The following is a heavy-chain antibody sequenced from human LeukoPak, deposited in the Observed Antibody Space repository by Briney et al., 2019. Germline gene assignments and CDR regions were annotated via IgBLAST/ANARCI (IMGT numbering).Heavy chain of an antibody. CDR2: IEKDGSKK. D-gene: IGHD1-20*01. Sequence: PGGSLRLSCAASRFTFRSYWMSWVRQAPGRGLEWVANIEKDGSKKNYVDSVKGRFTISRDNAKNSLFLQMNSLRDEDTAVYYCARDLITGTIWGQGTLVTVSS. CDR3: ARDLITGTI. V-gene: IGHV3-7*01. CDR1: RFTFRSYW. J-gene: IGHJ4*02.